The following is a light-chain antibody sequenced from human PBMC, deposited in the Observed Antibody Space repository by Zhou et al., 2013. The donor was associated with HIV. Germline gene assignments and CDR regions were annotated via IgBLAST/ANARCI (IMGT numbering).Light chain of an antibody. Sequence: EIVLTQSPGTLSLSPGERATLSCRASHTVTSNYLAWYQHKPGQGPKVLIFGASTRANGIPGRFSGSGSGTDFTLTISKLEPEDFALYFCQQSGGSPPYTFGQGTKLEVK. CDR3: QQSGGSPPYT. V-gene: IGKV3-20*01. CDR1: HTVTSNY. CDR2: GAS. J-gene: IGKJ2*01.